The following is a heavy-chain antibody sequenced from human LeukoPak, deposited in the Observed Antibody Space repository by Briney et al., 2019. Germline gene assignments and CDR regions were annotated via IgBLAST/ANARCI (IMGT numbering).Heavy chain of an antibody. V-gene: IGHV1-8*01. J-gene: IGHJ4*02. CDR3: ARGGRRWIQLWLRDPLDY. CDR1: GYTFTSYD. D-gene: IGHD5-18*01. CDR2: MNPNSGNT. Sequence: ASVKASCKASGYTFTSYDINWVRQATGQGLEWMGWMNPNSGNTGYAQKFQGRVTMTRNTSISTAYMELSSLRSEDTAVYYCARGGRRWIQLWLRDPLDYWGQGTLVTVSS.